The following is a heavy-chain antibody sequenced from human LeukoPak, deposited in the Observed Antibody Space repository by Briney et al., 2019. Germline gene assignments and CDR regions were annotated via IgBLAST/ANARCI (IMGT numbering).Heavy chain of an antibody. J-gene: IGHJ5*02. CDR1: GFTFSGYS. CDR2: ISSSSSYI. CDR3: ARGPLVVVVAATEYWFDR. Sequence: GGSLRLSCAPSGFTFSGYSMNWGRQAPGKGLEWVSSISSSSSYIYYADSVKGRFTISRDNAKNSLYLQMNSLRAEDTAVYYSARGPLVVVVAATEYWFDRWGQGILVTVSS. V-gene: IGHV3-21*01. D-gene: IGHD2-15*01.